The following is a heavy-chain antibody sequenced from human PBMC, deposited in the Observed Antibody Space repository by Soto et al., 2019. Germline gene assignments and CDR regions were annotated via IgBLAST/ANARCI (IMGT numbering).Heavy chain of an antibody. CDR1: GGSINSGGYY. V-gene: IGHV4-31*03. Sequence: QLQLQESGPVLVKPSETLSLTCNVSGGSINSGGYYWTWIRQLPGKGLQWIGDIYYTGSTFYHPSHQTRLSIPMDTSKNQLSLTLRSVTAADTAVYYCATQPRYDSSGYFYYWGQGTLVTVSS. D-gene: IGHD3-22*01. CDR3: ATQPRYDSSGYFYY. J-gene: IGHJ4*02. CDR2: IYYTGST.